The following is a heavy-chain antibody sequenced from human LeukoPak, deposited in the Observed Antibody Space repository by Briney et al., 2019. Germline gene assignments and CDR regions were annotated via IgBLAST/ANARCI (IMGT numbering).Heavy chain of an antibody. J-gene: IGHJ4*02. CDR3: ATDLNLARYSY. Sequence: GGSLRLSCAASGFTFSSYEMNWVRQAPGKGLEWVSYISSSGSTIYYADSVKGRFTISRDNAKNSLYLQMNSLRAEDTAVYYSATDLNLARYSYSGQGTLVTVSS. V-gene: IGHV3-48*03. D-gene: IGHD3-16*02. CDR1: GFTFSSYE. CDR2: ISSSGSTI.